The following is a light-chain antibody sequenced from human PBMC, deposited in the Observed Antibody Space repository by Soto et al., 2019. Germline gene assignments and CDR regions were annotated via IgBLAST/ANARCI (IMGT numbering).Light chain of an antibody. CDR2: DNY. V-gene: IGLV1-51*01. CDR3: GTWDNSLSVVV. CDR1: RSNIGSNY. Sequence: QSVLTQPPSVSAAPGQKVTLSCSGNRSNIGSNYVSWYQQLPGTAPTVIIYDNYKRPSGIPDRFSGSKSGTSATLGITGLQTGDEADYYCGTWDNSLSVVVFGGGTKLTVL. J-gene: IGLJ3*02.